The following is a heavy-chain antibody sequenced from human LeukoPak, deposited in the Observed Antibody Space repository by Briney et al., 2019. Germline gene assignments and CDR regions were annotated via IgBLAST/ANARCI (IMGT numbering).Heavy chain of an antibody. Sequence: PPETLSLTCAVYGGSFSGYYWSWIRQPPGKGLEWIGEINHSGSTSYNPSLKSRVTISVDTSKNQFSLKLTSVTAADTAVYYCARALNLHTLDYWGPGTLVTVSS. CDR1: GGSFSGYY. D-gene: IGHD1-1*01. V-gene: IGHV4-34*01. CDR2: INHSGST. CDR3: ARALNLHTLDY. J-gene: IGHJ4*02.